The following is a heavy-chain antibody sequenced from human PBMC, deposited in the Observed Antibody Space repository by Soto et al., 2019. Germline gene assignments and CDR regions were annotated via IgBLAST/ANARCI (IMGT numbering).Heavy chain of an antibody. V-gene: IGHV4-59*12. Sequence: SETLSLTCTVSGGSISNFYWSWIRQPPGKGLEWIGYISYSGNTNYNPSLKSRVSISVDTSKNQFSLKLSSVTAADTAVYYCARGRVAAASWVTYYYYYGMDVWGQGTTVTVSS. CDR3: ARGRVAAASWVTYYYYYGMDV. CDR1: GGSISNFY. D-gene: IGHD6-13*01. CDR2: ISYSGNT. J-gene: IGHJ6*02.